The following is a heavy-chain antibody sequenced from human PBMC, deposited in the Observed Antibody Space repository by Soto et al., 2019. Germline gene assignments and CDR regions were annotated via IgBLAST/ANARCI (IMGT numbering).Heavy chain of an antibody. CDR3: ARDGSGDRHAFDI. J-gene: IGHJ3*02. D-gene: IGHD3-10*01. CDR2: IWYDGSNK. Sequence: PGGSLRLSCAASGFSFSSYGMHWVRQAPGKGLEWVAVIWYDGSNKYYADSVKGRFTTSRDNSKNTLYLLMNSLRAEDTAVYYCARDGSGDRHAFDIWGQGTMVTVSS. CDR1: GFSFSSYG. V-gene: IGHV3-33*01.